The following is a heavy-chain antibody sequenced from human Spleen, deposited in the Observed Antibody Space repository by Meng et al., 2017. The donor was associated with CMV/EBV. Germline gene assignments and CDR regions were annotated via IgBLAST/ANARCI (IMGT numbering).Heavy chain of an antibody. CDR2: ITSSGSTI. J-gene: IGHJ4*02. V-gene: IGHV3-11*04. CDR1: GFTFSDYY. Sequence: GESLKISCAASGFTFSDYYMSWIRQAPGKGLEWVSYITSSGSTISYADSVKGRFTISRDNAKNSLYLQMNSLRAEDTAVYYCARVVDYYDNSGYSDYWGQGTVVTVSS. D-gene: IGHD3-22*01. CDR3: ARVVDYYDNSGYSDY.